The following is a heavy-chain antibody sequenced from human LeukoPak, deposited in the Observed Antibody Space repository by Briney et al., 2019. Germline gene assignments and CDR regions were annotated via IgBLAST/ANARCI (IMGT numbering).Heavy chain of an antibody. CDR2: INHSGST. V-gene: IGHV4-34*01. D-gene: IGHD3-3*01. CDR3: ARGRNRRFLERLAPNNWFDP. CDR1: GGSFSGYY. Sequence: SETLSLTCAVYGGSFSGYYWSWIRQTPGKGLEWIGEINHSGSTNYNPSLKSRVTISVDTSKNQFSLKLSSVTAADTAVYYCARGRNRRFLERLAPNNWFDPWGQGTLVTVSS. J-gene: IGHJ5*02.